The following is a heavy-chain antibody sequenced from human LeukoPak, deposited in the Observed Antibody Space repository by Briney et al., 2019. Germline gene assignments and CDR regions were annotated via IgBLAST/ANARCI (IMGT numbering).Heavy chain of an antibody. V-gene: IGHV5-51*01. CDR1: GYSFTSYW. Sequence: GESLKISCKGSGYSFTSYWIGWVRQMPGKGLEWMGIIYPGDSDTRYSPSFQGQVTISADRSISTAYLQWSSLKASDTAMYYCARRQSSSHSLHYYAFDIWGQGTMVTASS. CDR2: IYPGDSDT. D-gene: IGHD2-2*01. CDR3: ARRQSSSHSLHYYAFDI. J-gene: IGHJ3*02.